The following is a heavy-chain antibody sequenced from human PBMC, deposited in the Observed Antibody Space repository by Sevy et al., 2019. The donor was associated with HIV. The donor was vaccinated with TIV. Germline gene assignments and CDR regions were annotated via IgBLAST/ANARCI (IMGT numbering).Heavy chain of an antibody. V-gene: IGHV3-7*01. D-gene: IGHD2-15*01. J-gene: IGHJ3*02. CDR3: ARQSTRYCSGGTCYSNTAFDI. CDR1: GFTFSRYW. CDR2: INHDGSEK. Sequence: GGSLRLSCAASGFTFSRYWMSWVRQAPGTGLEWVANINHDGSEKYHVDSVRGRFTTSRDNTKNELYLKMNSLRAEDTAVYYCARQSTRYCSGGTCYSNTAFDICGQGTMVTVSS.